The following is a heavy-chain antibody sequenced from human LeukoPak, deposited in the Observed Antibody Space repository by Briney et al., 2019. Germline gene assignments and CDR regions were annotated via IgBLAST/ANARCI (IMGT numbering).Heavy chain of an antibody. D-gene: IGHD2-15*01. V-gene: IGHV3-15*01. J-gene: IGHJ4*02. CDR2: IKSKGEGGTI. CDR3: TSGGGTMDF. Sequence: GSLRLFCTASGFRFSDSWMSWVRQAPGKGLESVGRIKSKGEGGTIDYAAPVKGRFTISRDDSTHTLYLQMNSLKSEDTAVYYCTSGGGTMDFWGQGTLVTVSS. CDR1: GFRFSDSW.